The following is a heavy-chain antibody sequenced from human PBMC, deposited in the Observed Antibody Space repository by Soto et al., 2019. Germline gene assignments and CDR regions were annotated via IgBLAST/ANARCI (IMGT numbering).Heavy chain of an antibody. Sequence: SETLSLTCTVSGGSIRNGDYYWGWIRQPPGKGLEWIGYVYYSGTTYSHPSLNSRVSISVDTSENQFSLRLTSVTAADTAVYYCVTVNLVGAAYYFGYWGPGTLVTVSS. D-gene: IGHD1-26*01. CDR1: GGSIRNGDYY. CDR2: VYYSGTT. V-gene: IGHV4-30-4*01. J-gene: IGHJ4*02. CDR3: VTVNLVGAAYYFGY.